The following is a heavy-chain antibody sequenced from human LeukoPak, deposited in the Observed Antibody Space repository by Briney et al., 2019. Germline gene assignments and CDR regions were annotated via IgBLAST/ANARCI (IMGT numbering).Heavy chain of an antibody. CDR3: AKDRLRFLELTGFDI. CDR2: ISGSGGST. D-gene: IGHD3-3*01. Sequence: GGSLRLSCAASGFTFSSYAMSWVRQAPGKGLEWVSDISGSGGSTYYADSAKGRFTISRDNSKNMLYLQMNSLRVEDTAVFYCAKDRLRFLELTGFDIWGQGTMVTVSS. J-gene: IGHJ3*02. CDR1: GFTFSSYA. V-gene: IGHV3-23*01.